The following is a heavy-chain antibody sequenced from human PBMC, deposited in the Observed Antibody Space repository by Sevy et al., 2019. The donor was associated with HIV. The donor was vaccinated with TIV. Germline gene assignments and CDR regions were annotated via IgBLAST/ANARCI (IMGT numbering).Heavy chain of an antibody. CDR2: IFPADSYT. J-gene: IGHJ4*02. V-gene: IGHV5-51*01. CDR3: VRPAGFYDTSGYSFIDS. D-gene: IGHD3-22*01. Sequence: GESLKISCKGSGYSFSSYWVGWVRQLPGKGLEWMGMIFPADSYTTYSPSFQGQVTISADKSITTAYLQWSTLKASDTAMYYCVRPAGFYDTSGYSFIDSWGQGTLVTVSS. CDR1: GYSFSSYW.